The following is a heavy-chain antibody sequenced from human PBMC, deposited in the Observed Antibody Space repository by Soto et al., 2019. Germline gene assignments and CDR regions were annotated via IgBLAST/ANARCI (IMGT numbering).Heavy chain of an antibody. CDR2: IYYSGST. Sequence: PSATLSLTCTVSGGSISSYYWSWIRQPPGKGLEWIGYIYYSGSTYYNPSLKSRVTISVDTSKNQFSLKLSSVTAADTAVYYCQRCSSWYYWFDPWGQGTLVTVSS. V-gene: IGHV4-59*06. D-gene: IGHD6-13*01. CDR3: QRCSSWYYWFDP. CDR1: GGSISSYY. J-gene: IGHJ5*02.